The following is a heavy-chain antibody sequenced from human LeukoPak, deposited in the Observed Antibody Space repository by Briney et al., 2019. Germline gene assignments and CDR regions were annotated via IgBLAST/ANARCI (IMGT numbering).Heavy chain of an antibody. V-gene: IGHV3-11*04. Sequence: LSLTCAVYGGSFSGYYWSWIRQPPGKGLEWVSYISSSGSTIYYADSVKGRFTISRDNAKNSLYLQMNSLRAEDTAVYYCARESTLRYFDWLNPGGYYYYYMDVWGKGTTVTISS. J-gene: IGHJ6*03. CDR3: ARESTLRYFDWLNPGGYYYYYMDV. CDR1: GGSFSGYY. D-gene: IGHD3-9*01. CDR2: ISSSGSTI.